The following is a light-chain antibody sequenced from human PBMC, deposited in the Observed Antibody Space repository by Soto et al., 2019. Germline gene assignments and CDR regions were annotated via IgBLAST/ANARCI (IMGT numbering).Light chain of an antibody. V-gene: IGKV1-27*01. CDR1: QDISDH. CDR3: QKYNRTPRT. J-gene: IGKJ1*01. CDR2: EAS. Sequence: DFQMTQSPSSLSASVGDRVTITCRASQDISDHLAWYQHKPGKVPKLLIYEASTLQSGVPSRCSGGGFGTDFTLTISSLQPEDVATYYCQKYNRTPRTFGQGTKVELK.